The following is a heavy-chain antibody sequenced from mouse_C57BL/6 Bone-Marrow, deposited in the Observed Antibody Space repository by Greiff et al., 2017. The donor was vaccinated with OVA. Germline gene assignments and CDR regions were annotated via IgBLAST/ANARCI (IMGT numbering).Heavy chain of an antibody. J-gene: IGHJ2*01. V-gene: IGHV1-76*01. Sequence: VKLQESGAELVRPGASVKLSCKASGYTFTDYYINWVKQRPGQGLEWIARIYPGSGNTYYNEKFKGKATLTAEKSSSTAYMQLSSLTSEDSAVYFCAAGHYGYDEGYWGQGTTLTVSS. D-gene: IGHD2-2*01. CDR3: AAGHYGYDEGY. CDR2: IYPGSGNT. CDR1: GYTFTDYY.